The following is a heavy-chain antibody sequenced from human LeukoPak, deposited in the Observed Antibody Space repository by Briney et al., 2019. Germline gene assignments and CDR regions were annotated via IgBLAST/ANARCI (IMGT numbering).Heavy chain of an antibody. CDR2: IIPIFGTA. CDR3: AREGSGWYRDYYYMDV. D-gene: IGHD6-19*01. Sequence: SVKVSCKASGGTFSSYAISWVRQAPGQGLEWMGGIIPIFGTANYAQKFQGRVTITTDESTSTAYMELSSLRSEDTAVYYCAREGSGWYRDYYYMDVWGKGTTVTVSS. J-gene: IGHJ6*03. V-gene: IGHV1-69*05. CDR1: GGTFSSYA.